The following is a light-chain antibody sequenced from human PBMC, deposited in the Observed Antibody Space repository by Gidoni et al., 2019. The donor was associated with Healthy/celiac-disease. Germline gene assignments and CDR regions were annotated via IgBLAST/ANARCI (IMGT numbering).Light chain of an antibody. CDR2: WAS. J-gene: IGKJ2*01. Sequence: DIVMTQSPDSLAVSLGERATINCKSSQSVLYSSNNKTYLAWSQQKPGQPPKLLIYWASTRESGVPDRFSGSGSGTDFTLTISSLQAEDVAVYYCQQYYSTPMYTFGQGTKLEIK. CDR1: QSVLYSSNNKTY. CDR3: QQYYSTPMYT. V-gene: IGKV4-1*01.